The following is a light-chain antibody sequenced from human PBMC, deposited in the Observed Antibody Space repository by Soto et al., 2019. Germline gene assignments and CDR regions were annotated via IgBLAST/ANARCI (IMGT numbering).Light chain of an antibody. V-gene: IGLV2-23*02. CDR3: CSHAGSHVI. J-gene: IGLJ2*01. CDR1: TSDVGTYKF. CDR2: EVS. Sequence: QSALTQPASVSGSPGQSITISCTGTTSDVGTYKFVSWYQQHPGIAPKLMIYEVSERPSGVSNRFSGSKSGNTASLTISGLQAEDEADYYCCSHAGSHVIFGGGAMVTVL.